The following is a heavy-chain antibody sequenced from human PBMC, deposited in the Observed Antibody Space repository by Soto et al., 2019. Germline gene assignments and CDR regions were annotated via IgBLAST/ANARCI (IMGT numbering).Heavy chain of an antibody. Sequence: SETLSLTCTVSGGSISSYYWSWIRQPPGKGLEWIGYIYYSGSTNYNPSLKSRVTISVDTSKNQFSLKLSSVTAADTAVYYCARHQIVVVPAAMKEGDAFDIWGQGTMVTVSS. CDR1: GGSISSYY. J-gene: IGHJ3*02. D-gene: IGHD2-2*01. V-gene: IGHV4-59*08. CDR3: ARHQIVVVPAAMKEGDAFDI. CDR2: IYYSGST.